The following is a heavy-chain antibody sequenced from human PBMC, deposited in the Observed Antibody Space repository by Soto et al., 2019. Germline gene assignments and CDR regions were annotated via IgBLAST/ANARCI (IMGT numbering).Heavy chain of an antibody. D-gene: IGHD2-8*01. V-gene: IGHV4-4*07. Sequence: PSETLSLTCTVSGGSINSFFWSWIRQPAGKCLEWIGRFSSSGIINYKPSLKSRVTMSVDTSKNQFSLRLGSVTAADTAVYYCARSPYCTDGVCRQMGRYGLDVWVQGXTVTVYS. CDR2: FSSSGII. CDR3: ARSPYCTDGVCRQMGRYGLDV. J-gene: IGHJ6*02. CDR1: GGSINSFF.